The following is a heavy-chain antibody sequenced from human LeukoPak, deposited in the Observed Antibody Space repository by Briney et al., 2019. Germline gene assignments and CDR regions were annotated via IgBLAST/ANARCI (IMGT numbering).Heavy chain of an antibody. CDR3: AKDDAWLQFGD. D-gene: IGHD5-24*01. CDR2: ISRNGVAT. V-gene: IGHV3-43*01. CDR1: GLSIADYT. Sequence: GGSLRLSCEASGLSIADYTMHWVRQVPGKGLEWVSLISRNGVATKYADSVKGRFTISRDNSKGTVYLQMNSLRPEDTAVYYCAKDDAWLQFGDWGRGTLVTVSS. J-gene: IGHJ4*02.